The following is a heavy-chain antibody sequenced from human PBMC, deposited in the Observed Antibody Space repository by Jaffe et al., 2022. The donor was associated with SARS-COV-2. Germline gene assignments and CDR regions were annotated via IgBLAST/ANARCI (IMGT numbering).Heavy chain of an antibody. Sequence: EVQLVESGGGLVKPGGSLRLSCAASGFTFSSYSMNWVRQAPGKGLEWVSSISSSSSYIYYADSVKGRFTISRDNAKNSLYLQMNSLRAEDTAVYYCARGGYSSYYFDYWGQGTLVTVSS. CDR2: ISSSSSYI. D-gene: IGHD5-12*01. V-gene: IGHV3-21*01. CDR3: ARGGYSSYYFDY. J-gene: IGHJ4*02. CDR1: GFTFSSYS.